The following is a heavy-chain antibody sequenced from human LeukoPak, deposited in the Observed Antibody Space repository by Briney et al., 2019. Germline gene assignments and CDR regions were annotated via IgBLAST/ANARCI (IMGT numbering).Heavy chain of an antibody. CDR2: VSTYNGDT. CDR3: ARDGGAPEPIYGDY. Sequence: ASVKVSCKASGYTFTKNAMNWVRQAPGQGLEWMGWVSTYNGDTKYAQNFQDRVTMTRDTSTTTVYMELRGLRSDDTAVYYCARDGGAPEPIYGDYWGQGTPVTVSS. CDR1: GYTFTKNA. D-gene: IGHD4-23*01. V-gene: IGHV1-18*01. J-gene: IGHJ4*02.